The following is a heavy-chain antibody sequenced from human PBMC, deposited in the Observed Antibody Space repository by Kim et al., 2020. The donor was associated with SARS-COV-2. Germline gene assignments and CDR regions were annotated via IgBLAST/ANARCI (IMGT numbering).Heavy chain of an antibody. CDR2: ISSSGSTI. Sequence: GGSLRLSCAASGFTFSDYYMSWIRQAPGKGLEWVSYISSSGSTIYYADSVKGRFTISRDNAKNSLYLQMNSLRAEDTAVYYCARPLLRYFDWPPSDAFDIWGQGTMVTVSS. D-gene: IGHD3-9*01. J-gene: IGHJ3*02. CDR3: ARPLLRYFDWPPSDAFDI. CDR1: GFTFSDYY. V-gene: IGHV3-11*04.